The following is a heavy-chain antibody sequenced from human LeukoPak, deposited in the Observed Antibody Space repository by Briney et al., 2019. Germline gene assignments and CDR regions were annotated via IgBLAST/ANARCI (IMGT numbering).Heavy chain of an antibody. CDR2: ISGSGGST. CDR1: GFTFSSYA. V-gene: IGHV3-23*01. Sequence: GGSLRLSCAASGFTFSSYAMSWVRQAPGKGLEWVSAISGSGGSTYYADSVKGRFTISRDNSKNTPYLQMNSLRAEDTAVYYCAKDLYSSSWYLSPHYFDYWGQGTLVTVSS. CDR3: AKDLYSSSWYLSPHYFDY. J-gene: IGHJ4*02. D-gene: IGHD6-13*01.